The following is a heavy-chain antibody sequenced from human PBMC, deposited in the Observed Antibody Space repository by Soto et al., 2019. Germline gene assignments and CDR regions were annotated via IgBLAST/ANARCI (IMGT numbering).Heavy chain of an antibody. CDR2: INPNSGAT. J-gene: IGHJ4*02. V-gene: IGHV1-2*02. CDR1: GYTFTGYY. D-gene: IGHD2-21*01. CDR3: TRRGDNADAYEGF. Sequence: ASVKVSCKASGYTFTGYYMHWVRQAPGQGLEWMGCINPNSGATTYAQKFQGRVTMTRDTSINTAFIELTRLKSDDTAVYYCTRRGDNADAYEGFWGQGT.